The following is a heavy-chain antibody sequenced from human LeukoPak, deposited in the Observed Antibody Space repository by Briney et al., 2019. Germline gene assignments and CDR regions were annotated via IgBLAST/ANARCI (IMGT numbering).Heavy chain of an antibody. D-gene: IGHD3-22*01. CDR3: ARGYYDSSGYYYRNWYFDL. CDR2: ISSSSSYI. J-gene: IGHJ2*01. V-gene: IGHV3-21*01. Sequence: KAGGSLRLSCAASGFTFSSYSMNWVRQAPGKGLEWVSSISSSSSYIYYADSVKGRFTISRDNAKNSLYLQMNSLRAEDTAVYYCARGYYDSSGYYYRNWYFDLWGRGTLVTVSS. CDR1: GFTFSSYS.